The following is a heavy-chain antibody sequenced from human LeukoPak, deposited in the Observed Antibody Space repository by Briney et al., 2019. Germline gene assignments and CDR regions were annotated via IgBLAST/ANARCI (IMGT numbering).Heavy chain of an antibody. CDR3: ATRSFYNWNEEWGAFDI. V-gene: IGHV1-69*13. CDR1: GGTFSSYA. CDR2: IIPIFGTA. J-gene: IGHJ3*02. Sequence: GASVKVSCKASGGTFSSYAISWVRQAPGQGLEWMGGIIPIFGTANYAQKFQGRVTTTADESTSTAYMELSSLRSEDTAVYYCATRSFYNWNEEWGAFDIWGQGTMVTVSS. D-gene: IGHD1-1*01.